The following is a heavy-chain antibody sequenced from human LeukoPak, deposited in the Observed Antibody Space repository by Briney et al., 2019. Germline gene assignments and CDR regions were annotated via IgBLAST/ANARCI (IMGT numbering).Heavy chain of an antibody. D-gene: IGHD3-10*01. V-gene: IGHV3-9*01. J-gene: IGHJ4*02. CDR2: ISWNSGSI. CDR1: GFTISSYS. Sequence: GGSLRLSCAASGFTISSYSMSWVRQAPGKGLEWVSGISWNSGSIGYADSVKGRFTISRDNAKNSLYLQMNSLRAEDTALYYCAKDIFTMVRGVVDYWGQGTLVTVSS. CDR3: AKDIFTMVRGVVDY.